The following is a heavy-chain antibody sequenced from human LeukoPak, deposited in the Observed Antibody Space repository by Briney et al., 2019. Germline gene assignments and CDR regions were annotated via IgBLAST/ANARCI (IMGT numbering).Heavy chain of an antibody. V-gene: IGHV5-51*01. CDR3: ARRRDLYSGSYYPFDY. D-gene: IGHD1-26*01. CDR1: GNSITTYW. J-gene: IGHJ4*02. CDR2: IYPGDSDA. Sequence: GESLKISCKASGNSITTYWIGWVRQKPGKGLKWMGIIYPGDSDARYSPSFQGQVTISADKSISTAYLQWSSLKASDTAMYYCARRRDLYSGSYYPFDYWGQGTLVTVSS.